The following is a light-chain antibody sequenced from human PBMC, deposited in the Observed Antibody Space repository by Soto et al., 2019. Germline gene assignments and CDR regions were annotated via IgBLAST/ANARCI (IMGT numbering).Light chain of an antibody. CDR3: QVWDRTSQHVV. CDR2: EDS. V-gene: IGLV3-21*02. Sequence: SYELTQPPSVSVAPGQTARITCGGDKIGSKSVHWYQQKPGQAPALVVYEDSDRPSGIPERFSGSNSGNTATLTISRVEAGDEADYYGQVWDRTSQHVVFGGGTKLTVL. J-gene: IGLJ2*01. CDR1: KIGSKS.